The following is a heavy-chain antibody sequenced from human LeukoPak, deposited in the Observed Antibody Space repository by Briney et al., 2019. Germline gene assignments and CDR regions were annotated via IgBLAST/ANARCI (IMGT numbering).Heavy chain of an antibody. CDR3: ARARNYYDNSGYYYEGDAFDI. D-gene: IGHD3-22*01. Sequence: SETLSLTCTGSGGSISSGSYYWSWIRQPAGKGLEWIGRIYTSGSTNYNPSLKSRVTISVDTSKNQFSLRLSSVTAADTAVCYCARARNYYDNSGYYYEGDAFDIWGQGTMVTVSS. CDR1: GGSISSGSYY. V-gene: IGHV4-61*02. J-gene: IGHJ3*02. CDR2: IYTSGST.